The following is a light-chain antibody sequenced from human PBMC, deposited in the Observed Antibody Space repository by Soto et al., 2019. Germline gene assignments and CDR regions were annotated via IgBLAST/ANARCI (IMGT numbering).Light chain of an antibody. V-gene: IGKV1-39*01. CDR2: AAS. Sequence: DIQMTQSPSSLSTSVGDRVTITCRASQSISRQLNWYQQKPGKAPKFLIYAASSLQSGVPSRFSGSGSGTEFTLTINGLQPEDFATYYCQQSHYSWTFGQGTKVEFK. CDR3: QQSHYSWT. CDR1: QSISRQ. J-gene: IGKJ1*01.